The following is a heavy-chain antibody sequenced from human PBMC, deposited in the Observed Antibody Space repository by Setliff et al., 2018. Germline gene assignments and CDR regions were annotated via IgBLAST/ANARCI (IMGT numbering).Heavy chain of an antibody. CDR3: ARESRYYYDNLGTLDY. CDR1: GGSISSSSYY. J-gene: IGHJ4*02. V-gene: IGHV4-39*07. Sequence: SETLSLTCTVSGGSISSSSYYWGWIRQPPGKGLEWIGSIYYSGSTYYNPSLKSRVSISVDTSKNQFSLKLSSVTAADTAVYYCARESRYYYDNLGTLDYWGQGTLVTSPQ. CDR2: IYYSGST. D-gene: IGHD3-22*01.